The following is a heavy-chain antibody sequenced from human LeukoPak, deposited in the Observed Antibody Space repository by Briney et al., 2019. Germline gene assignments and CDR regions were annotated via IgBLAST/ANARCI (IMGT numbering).Heavy chain of an antibody. J-gene: IGHJ4*02. D-gene: IGHD1-1*01. CDR2: INPNSGAT. Sequence: ASVNVSCKPSGYTFTGYYIHWVRQAPGQGLEWMGWINPNSGATDYAQTFQGRVIMTRDTSITTAYMELSSLRSDDTAVYYCARVLTVWAGRIDYWGQGTLVTVSS. CDR1: GYTFTGYY. V-gene: IGHV1-2*02. CDR3: ARVLTVWAGRIDY.